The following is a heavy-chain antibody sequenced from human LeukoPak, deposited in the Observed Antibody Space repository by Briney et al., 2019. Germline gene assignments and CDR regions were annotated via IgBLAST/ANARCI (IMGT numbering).Heavy chain of an antibody. CDR3: GKTDIYFNPIDY. D-gene: IGHD3-9*01. Sequence: SETLSLTCAVSGVSISSSEWWIWVRQPPGQGLEWIGEIHRAGRTRYDPSLKSRVTISMDYSKNQFSLKLTSVTAADTAIYYCGKTDIYFNPIDYWGPGSLVTVSS. V-gene: IGHV4-4*02. CDR1: GVSISSSEW. J-gene: IGHJ4*02. CDR2: IHRAGRT.